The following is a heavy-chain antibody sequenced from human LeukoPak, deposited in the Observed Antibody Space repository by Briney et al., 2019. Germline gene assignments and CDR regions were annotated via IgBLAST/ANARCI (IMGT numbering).Heavy chain of an antibody. CDR2: ISSDGNDK. J-gene: IGHJ4*02. Sequence: GGSLRLSCAASGFTSSNYPIHWVRQAPGKGLEWVAVISSDGNDKHYADSVKGRFTISRDNSKNTLYLQVDSLRAEDTAVYYCARDGSVGAADYYFDYWGQGTLVTVSS. D-gene: IGHD6-13*01. CDR3: ARDGSVGAADYYFDY. CDR1: GFTSSNYP. V-gene: IGHV3-30-3*01.